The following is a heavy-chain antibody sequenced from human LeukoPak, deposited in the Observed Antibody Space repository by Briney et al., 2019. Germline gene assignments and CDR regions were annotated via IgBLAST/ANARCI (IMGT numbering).Heavy chain of an antibody. J-gene: IGHJ3*02. CDR2: IYTSGST. CDR1: GGSISSYY. D-gene: IGHD2-2*01. CDR3: ARLTIVVVPAASYAFDI. Sequence: SETLSLTCTVSGGSISSYYWSWIRQPPGKGLEWIGYIYTSGSTNYNPSLKSRVTISLDASKHQCSLKLSSVTAADTAVYYCARLTIVVVPAASYAFDIWGQGTMVTVSS. V-gene: IGHV4-4*09.